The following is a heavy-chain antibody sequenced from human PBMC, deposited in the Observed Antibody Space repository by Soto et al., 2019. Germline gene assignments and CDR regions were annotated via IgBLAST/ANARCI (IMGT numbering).Heavy chain of an antibody. CDR2: ISSSSSYT. J-gene: IGHJ4*02. CDR3: ARPGADSSGSIDY. Sequence: QVQLVESGGGLVRPGGSLRLSCAASGFTFSDYYMSWIRQAPGKGLEWVSYISSSSSYTNYADSVKGRFTISRDNAKNSLYLQMNSLRAEDTAVYYCARPGADSSGSIDYWGQGTLVTVSS. V-gene: IGHV3-11*05. CDR1: GFTFSDYY. D-gene: IGHD3-22*01.